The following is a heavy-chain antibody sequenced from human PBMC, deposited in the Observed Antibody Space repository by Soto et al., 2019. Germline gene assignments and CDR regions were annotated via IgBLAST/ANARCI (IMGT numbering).Heavy chain of an antibody. Sequence: GGSLRLSCAASGFTVSSEYMSWVRQAPGKGLGWLSVIYIDGNTFYAGSVKGRFTISRDNSKNTLYLQMNNLRVEDTAIYYCVRDQSLVTTTWGQGTLVTVSS. D-gene: IGHD4-17*01. J-gene: IGHJ4*02. CDR3: VRDQSLVTTT. CDR1: GFTVSSEY. V-gene: IGHV3-66*01. CDR2: IYIDGNT.